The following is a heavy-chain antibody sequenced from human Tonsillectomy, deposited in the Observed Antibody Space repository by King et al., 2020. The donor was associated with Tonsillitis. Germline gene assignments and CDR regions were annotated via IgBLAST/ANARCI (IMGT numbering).Heavy chain of an antibody. CDR3: ARLILDCSNTSCYGATSMKYYYYMDV. CDR1: GGSISSYY. D-gene: IGHD2-2*01. CDR2: IYYSGST. J-gene: IGHJ6*03. V-gene: IGHV4-59*08. Sequence: QLQESGPGLVKPSETLSLTCTVSGGSISSYYWSWIRQPPGKGLEWIGYIYYSGSTKYNPSLKSRVTISVDTSKNQFSLKLSSVTAADTAVYYCARLILDCSNTSCYGATSMKYYYYMDVWGKGTTVTVSS.